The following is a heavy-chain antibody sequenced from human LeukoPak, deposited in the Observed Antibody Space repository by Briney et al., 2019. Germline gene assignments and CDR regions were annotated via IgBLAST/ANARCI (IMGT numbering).Heavy chain of an antibody. CDR2: VSNSGDTT. D-gene: IGHD3-16*01. J-gene: IGHJ4*02. CDR3: ANIGSSTFGSTGF. Sequence: PGGSLRLSCVASGFTFSTYGMIWVRQAPGKGPEWDSLVSNSGDTTNYADSVKGRFTISRDNSKNTLYLQMDSLRAEDTAAYYCANIGSSTFGSTGFWGQGTLVTVSS. CDR1: GFTFSTYG. V-gene: IGHV3-23*01.